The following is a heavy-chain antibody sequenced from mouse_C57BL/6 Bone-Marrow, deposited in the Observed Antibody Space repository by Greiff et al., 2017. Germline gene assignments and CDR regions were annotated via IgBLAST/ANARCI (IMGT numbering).Heavy chain of an antibody. CDR2: INPGSGGT. CDR1: GYAFTNYL. D-gene: IGHD1-1*02. Sequence: QVQLKQSGAELVRPGTSVKVSCKASGYAFTNYLIEWVKQRPGQGLEWIGVINPGSGGTNYNEKFKGKATLTADKSSSTAYMQLSSLTSEDSAVYFCARGLWYFDYWGQGTTLTVSS. V-gene: IGHV1-54*01. CDR3: ARGLWYFDY. J-gene: IGHJ2*01.